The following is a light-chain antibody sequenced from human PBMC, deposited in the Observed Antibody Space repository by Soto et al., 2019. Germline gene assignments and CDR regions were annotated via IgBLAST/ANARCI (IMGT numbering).Light chain of an antibody. CDR3: LQDYNYPHT. Sequence: AVQLTQSPSSLSASVGDRVTITCRASQGIRTDLGWYQQSPGKAPKVLIYGASTLQSGVPSRFSGSGSGTDFTLTISSLQPEDFATYYCLQDYNYPHTFGPGTKVDIK. CDR2: GAS. CDR1: QGIRTD. V-gene: IGKV1-6*01. J-gene: IGKJ3*01.